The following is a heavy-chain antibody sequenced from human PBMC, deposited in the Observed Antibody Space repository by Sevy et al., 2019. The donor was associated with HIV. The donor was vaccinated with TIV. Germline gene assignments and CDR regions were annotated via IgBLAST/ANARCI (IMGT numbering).Heavy chain of an antibody. V-gene: IGHV1-18*04. CDR3: ARYGADSSSWYWFDP. J-gene: IGHJ5*02. CDR1: GYTFTSYG. Sequence: ASVKVSCKGSGYTFTSYGISWVRQAPGQGLEWMGWISAYNGNTNYAQKLQGRVTMTTDTSTSTAYMELRSLRSDDTAVYYCARYGADSSSWYWFDPWGQGTLVTVSS. CDR2: ISAYNGNT. D-gene: IGHD6-13*01.